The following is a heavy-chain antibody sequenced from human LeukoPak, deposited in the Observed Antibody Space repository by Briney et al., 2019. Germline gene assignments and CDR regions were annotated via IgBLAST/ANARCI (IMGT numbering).Heavy chain of an antibody. V-gene: IGHV3-23*01. D-gene: IGHD3-10*01. Sequence: GGSLRLSCAASGFTFSSDAMSWVRQAPGKGLEWVSTISGGGGTTYYSDSVKGRFTVSRDNSKNTLFLQMNSLRAEDTAVYYCAKASTFGELNRPFDYWGQGTLVTVSS. CDR1: GFTFSSDA. J-gene: IGHJ4*02. CDR3: AKASTFGELNRPFDY. CDR2: ISGGGGTT.